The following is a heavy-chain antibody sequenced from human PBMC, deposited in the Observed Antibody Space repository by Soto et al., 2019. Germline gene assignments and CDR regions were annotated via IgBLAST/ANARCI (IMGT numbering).Heavy chain of an antibody. CDR3: VRATLSWGHYYFRGLDV. V-gene: IGHV3-7*01. CDR2: IKHDGNEK. D-gene: IGHD3-22*01. CDR1: GFMFGTYW. Sequence: PWGSIRLSCAATGFMFGTYWMSWVRQAPGKGLEWVANIKHDGNEKYYADSVKGRFTVSRDNVKNFLHLQMSSLRGDDTGVYFCVRATLSWGHYYFRGLDVWGQGTTVTVSS. J-gene: IGHJ6*02.